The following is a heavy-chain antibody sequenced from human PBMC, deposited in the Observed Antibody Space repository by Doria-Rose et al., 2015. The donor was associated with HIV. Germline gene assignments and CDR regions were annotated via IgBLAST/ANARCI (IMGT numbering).Heavy chain of an antibody. V-gene: IGHV4-4*07. CDR2: IYSTGST. J-gene: IGHJ4*02. Sequence: QVQLQESGPGLVKPSETLSLTCTVSGDSIHNFYWTWVRQAAGKGLEWIGRIYSTGSTTYTPSLQSRVTISIDTSRSQFSLSLRSVTAADTAFYFCARDRGDYWGQGALVTVTS. CDR1: GDSIHNFY. CDR3: ARDRGDY.